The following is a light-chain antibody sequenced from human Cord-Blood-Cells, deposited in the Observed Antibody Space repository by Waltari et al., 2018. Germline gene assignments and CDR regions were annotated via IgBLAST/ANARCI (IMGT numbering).Light chain of an antibody. CDR3: QQRGT. V-gene: IGKV3-20*01. CDR2: GAS. CDR1: QSVSGSY. Sequence: EIVLTQSPGTLSLSPGERATLSCRASQSVSGSYLAWYQQKPGQAPRLLIYGASSRATGIPDRFSGSGSGTDFTLTISRLEPEDFAVYYCQQRGTFGQGTKVEIK. J-gene: IGKJ1*01.